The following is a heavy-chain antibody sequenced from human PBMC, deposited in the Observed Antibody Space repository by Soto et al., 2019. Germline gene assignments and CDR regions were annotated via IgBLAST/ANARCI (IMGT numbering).Heavy chain of an antibody. V-gene: IGHV3-23*01. CDR2: IGNSGDGT. CDR1: VFTFSGYT. Sequence: WFLRLSCAASVFTFSGYTMNWVRQAPGKGLEWVAVIGNSGDGTHYADSVKGRFTISRDNSKNTLYLQMESLRAEDTAVYYCVKDVWDYWGQGVLVTVSS. D-gene: IGHD2-21*01. J-gene: IGHJ4*02. CDR3: VKDVWDY.